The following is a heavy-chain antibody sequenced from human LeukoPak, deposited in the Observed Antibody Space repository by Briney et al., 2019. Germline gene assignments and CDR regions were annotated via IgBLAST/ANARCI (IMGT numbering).Heavy chain of an antibody. CDR3: AKGSSLDD. CDR2: ISASGGST. D-gene: IGHD3-16*02. CDR1: RFTFSSYA. V-gene: IGHV3-23*01. J-gene: IGHJ4*02. Sequence: PGGSLRLSCAASRFTFSSYAMSWVRQSPGKGLEWVSVISASGGSTYYADSVKGRFTISRDDSKNTLYLQMNSLRAEDTAVYYCAKGSSLDDWSQGTLVTVSS.